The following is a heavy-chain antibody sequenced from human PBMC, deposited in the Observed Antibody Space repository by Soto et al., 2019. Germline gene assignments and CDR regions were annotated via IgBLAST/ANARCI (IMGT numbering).Heavy chain of an antibody. V-gene: IGHV1-18*01. CDR1: GYIFNNYG. J-gene: IGHJ4*02. D-gene: IGHD4-17*01. CDR3: ARDIDYDIDY. CDR2: IYSKEGKI. Sequence: QVQLVQSGAEVQKPGASVKVSCKASGYIFNNYGISWVRQAPGQGLERMGWIYSKEGKINFAQKFQGRVTMTTDTSTSTAYIELRSLRFDDAAVYFCARDIDYDIDYWVQGTLVTVSS.